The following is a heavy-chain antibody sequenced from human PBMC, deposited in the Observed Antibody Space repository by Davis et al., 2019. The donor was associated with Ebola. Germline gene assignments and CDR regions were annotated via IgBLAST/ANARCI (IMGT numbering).Heavy chain of an antibody. D-gene: IGHD2-2*01. CDR3: ARGRYQSDY. J-gene: IGHJ4*02. CDR2: ISAYNGNK. V-gene: IGHV1-18*01. Sequence: AASVKVSCKASGYTFSSFAISWVRQAPGQGLEWMGWISAYNGNKNYAQKVQGRVTMTTDTSTSTAYMELRNLRSDDTAVYYCARGRYQSDYWGQGTLVTVSS. CDR1: GYTFSSFA.